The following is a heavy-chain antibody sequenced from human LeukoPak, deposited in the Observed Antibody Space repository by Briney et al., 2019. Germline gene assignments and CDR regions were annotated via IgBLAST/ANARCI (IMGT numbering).Heavy chain of an antibody. D-gene: IGHD3-10*01. Sequence: ASVKVSCKASGYSFTGYYMHWVRQAPGQGLEWMGWINPNSGGTNCAQKFQGRVTMTRDTSISTAYMELSRLRSDDTAVYYCARARITPPPFDPWGQGTLVTVSS. CDR2: INPNSGGT. CDR1: GYSFTGYY. V-gene: IGHV1-2*02. CDR3: ARARITPPPFDP. J-gene: IGHJ5*02.